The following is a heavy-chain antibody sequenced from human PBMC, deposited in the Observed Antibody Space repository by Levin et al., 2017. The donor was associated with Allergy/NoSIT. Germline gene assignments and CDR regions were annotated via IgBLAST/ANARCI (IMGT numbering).Heavy chain of an antibody. J-gene: IGHJ1*01. Sequence: GGSLRLSCAASGFTFSSYAMHWVRQAPGKGLEWVAVISYDGSNKYYADSVKGRFTISRDNSKNTLYLQMNSLRAEDTAVYYCARVRSPMVRGVYPQYFQHWGQGTLVTVSS. CDR1: GFTFSSYA. D-gene: IGHD3-10*01. V-gene: IGHV3-30-3*01. CDR3: ARVRSPMVRGVYPQYFQH. CDR2: ISYDGSNK.